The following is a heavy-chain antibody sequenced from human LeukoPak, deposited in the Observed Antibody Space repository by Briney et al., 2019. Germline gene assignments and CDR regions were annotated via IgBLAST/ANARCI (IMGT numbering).Heavy chain of an antibody. CDR1: GYSFTSYW. CDR3: ARPQYDRSGYYLAGFDY. J-gene: IGHJ4*02. CDR2: IYPGDSDT. V-gene: IGHV5-51*01. D-gene: IGHD3-22*01. Sequence: GESLKISCKGSGYSFTSYWIGWVRQMPGKGLEWMGIIYPGDSDTRYSPSFQGQVTISADKSISTAYLQWSSLKASDTAMYYCARPQYDRSGYYLAGFDYWGPGTLVTVSS.